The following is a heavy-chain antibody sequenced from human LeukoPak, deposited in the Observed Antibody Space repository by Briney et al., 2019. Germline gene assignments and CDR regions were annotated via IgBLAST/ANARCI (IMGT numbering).Heavy chain of an antibody. CDR1: GYTFTSYD. Sequence: ASVKVSCKASGYTFTSYDINWVRQATGQGLEWMGWMNPNNGNTGYAQKFQGRVTMTRNTSISTAYMELSSLRSEDTAVYYCARRNVRGVIISALLQHWGQGTLVTVSS. CDR2: MNPNNGNT. D-gene: IGHD3-10*01. J-gene: IGHJ1*01. CDR3: ARRNVRGVIISALLQH. V-gene: IGHV1-8*01.